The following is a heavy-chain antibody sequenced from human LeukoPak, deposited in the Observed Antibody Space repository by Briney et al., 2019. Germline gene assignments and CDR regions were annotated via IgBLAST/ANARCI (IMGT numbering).Heavy chain of an antibody. J-gene: IGHJ4*02. Sequence: GGSLRLSCVAAGFTFSRYGMSWVRQAPGKGLEWVSAISGSGCSTYYADSVKGRFTISRDTSKNTLYLQMNSLRAEDTAVYYCAKDLGILDYWGQGTLVTVSS. V-gene: IGHV3-23*01. D-gene: IGHD7-27*01. CDR2: ISGSGCST. CDR3: AKDLGILDY. CDR1: GFTFSRYG.